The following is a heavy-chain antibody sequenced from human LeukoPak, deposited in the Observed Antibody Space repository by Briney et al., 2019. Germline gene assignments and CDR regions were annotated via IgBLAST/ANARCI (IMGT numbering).Heavy chain of an antibody. CDR3: ARDLSSSSSGIVHDY. Sequence: GGSLRLSCAASGFTFSDYYMSWIRQAPGKGLEWVANIKQDGSEKYYVDSVKGRFTISRDNAKNSLYLQMNSLRAEDTAVYYCARDLSSSSSGIVHDYWGQGTLVTVSS. D-gene: IGHD3-10*01. J-gene: IGHJ4*02. CDR1: GFTFSDYY. CDR2: IKQDGSEK. V-gene: IGHV3-7*01.